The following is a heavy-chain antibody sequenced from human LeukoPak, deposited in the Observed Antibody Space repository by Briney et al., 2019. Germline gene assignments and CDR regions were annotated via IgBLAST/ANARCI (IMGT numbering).Heavy chain of an antibody. J-gene: IGHJ6*02. Sequence: SVKVSCKASGGTFISYAISWGRHAPGQGLEWMGGIIPIFGRANYAQKFQGRVTITADESTSTAYMELSSLRSEDTAVYYCARATFMDPPSSSGWSYYYYYGMDVWGQGTTVTVSS. CDR1: GGTFISYA. CDR3: ARATFMDPPSSSGWSYYYYYGMDV. V-gene: IGHV1-69*13. D-gene: IGHD6-19*01. CDR2: IIPIFGRA.